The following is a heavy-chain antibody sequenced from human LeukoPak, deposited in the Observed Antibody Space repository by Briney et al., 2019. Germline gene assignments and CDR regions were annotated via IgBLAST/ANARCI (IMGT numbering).Heavy chain of an antibody. V-gene: IGHV4-59*01. J-gene: IGHJ4*02. Sequence: SETLSLTCTVSGGSISSYYWSCIRQPPGKGLEWIGYIYYSGSTNYNPSLKSRVTISVDTSKNQFSLKLSSVAAADTGVYYCARAAGGSLPYFDYWGQGTLVTVSS. CDR1: GGSISSYY. CDR2: IYYSGST. CDR3: ARAAGGSLPYFDY. D-gene: IGHD6-13*01.